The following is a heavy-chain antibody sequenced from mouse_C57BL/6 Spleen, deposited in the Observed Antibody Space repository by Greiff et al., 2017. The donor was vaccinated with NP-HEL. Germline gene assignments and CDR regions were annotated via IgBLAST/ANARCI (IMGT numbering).Heavy chain of an antibody. CDR2: ISSGGDYI. CDR3: TRENPYDYFDY. J-gene: IGHJ2*01. Sequence: EVKLMESGAGLVKPGGSLKLSCAASGFTFSSYAMSWVRQTPEKRLEWVAYISSGGDYIYYADTVKGRFTFSRDNARNTLYLQMSSLKSEDTAMYYCTRENPYDYFDYWGQGTTLTVSS. CDR1: GFTFSSYA. V-gene: IGHV5-9-1*02. D-gene: IGHD6-5*01.